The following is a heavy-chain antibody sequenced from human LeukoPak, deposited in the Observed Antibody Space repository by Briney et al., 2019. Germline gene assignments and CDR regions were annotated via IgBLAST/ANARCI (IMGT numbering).Heavy chain of an antibody. Sequence: SETLSLTCTVSGGSISTYYWIWIRQPPGKGLEWIGYISYSGSTNYNPSLKSRVTISVDTSKNQFSLKLSSVTAADTAVYYCARDVGVAVAGLDYWGQGTLVTVSS. D-gene: IGHD6-19*01. CDR2: ISYSGST. CDR3: ARDVGVAVAGLDY. CDR1: GGSISTYY. V-gene: IGHV4-59*12. J-gene: IGHJ4*02.